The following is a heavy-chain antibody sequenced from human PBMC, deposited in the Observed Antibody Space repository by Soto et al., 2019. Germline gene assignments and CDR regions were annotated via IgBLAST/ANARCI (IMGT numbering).Heavy chain of an antibody. D-gene: IGHD3-22*01. Sequence: PGGSLRLSCAASGFTFSDHYMSWIRQAPGKGLEWVSYISSSGSTIYYADSVKGRFTISRDNAKNSLYLQMNSLRAEVTAVYYCASSVGYYDSSGYSTWGQGTLVTVS. CDR1: GFTFSDHY. CDR2: ISSSGSTI. J-gene: IGHJ5*02. V-gene: IGHV3-11*01. CDR3: ASSVGYYDSSGYST.